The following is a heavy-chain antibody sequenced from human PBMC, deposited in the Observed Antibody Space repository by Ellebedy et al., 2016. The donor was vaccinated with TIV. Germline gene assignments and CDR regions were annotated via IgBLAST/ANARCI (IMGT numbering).Heavy chain of an antibody. Sequence: GESLKISCKGSGYIFTRYWNNWVRQMPGKGLEWMGRIDPSDSYTNYSLSFQGHVTISVDKSISTAYLQWSSLKASDSAIYYCARRESGNSLYWGQGTLVTVSS. CDR1: GYIFTRYW. J-gene: IGHJ4*02. V-gene: IGHV5-10-1*01. CDR3: ARRESGNSLY. CDR2: IDPSDSYT. D-gene: IGHD4-23*01.